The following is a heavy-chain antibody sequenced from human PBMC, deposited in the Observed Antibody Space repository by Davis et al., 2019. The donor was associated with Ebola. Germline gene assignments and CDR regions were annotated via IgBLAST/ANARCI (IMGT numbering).Heavy chain of an antibody. CDR1: GFTFSSYA. CDR2: ISYDGSNK. Sequence: GESLKISCAASGFTFSSYAMHWVRQAPGKGLEWVAVISYDGSNKYYADSVKGRFTISRDNAKNSLYLQMNSPRDEDTAVYYCATVAAAVLSYWGQGTLVTVSS. CDR3: ATVAAAVLSY. D-gene: IGHD6-13*01. V-gene: IGHV3-30*04. J-gene: IGHJ4*02.